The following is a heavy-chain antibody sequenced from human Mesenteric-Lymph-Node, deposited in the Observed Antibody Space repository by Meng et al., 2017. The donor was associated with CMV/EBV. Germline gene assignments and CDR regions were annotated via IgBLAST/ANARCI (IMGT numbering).Heavy chain of an antibody. J-gene: IGHJ3*02. Sequence: GESLKISCAVSGFTFSNYWMSWVRQAPEKGLEWVANIKQDGSEKYYVDSVKGRFTISRDNAKNSLYVQMNNLRAGDTAVYYCARDLDYGGNRAMGAFDIWGQGTMVTVSS. CDR3: ARDLDYGGNRAMGAFDI. CDR1: GFTFSNYW. D-gene: IGHD4-23*01. CDR2: IKQDGSEK. V-gene: IGHV3-7*01.